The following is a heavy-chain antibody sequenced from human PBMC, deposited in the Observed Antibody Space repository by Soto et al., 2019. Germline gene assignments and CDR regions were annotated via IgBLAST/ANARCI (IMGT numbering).Heavy chain of an antibody. Sequence: EVQLVESGGGLVQPGRSLRLSCAASGFTFDDYAMHWVRQAPGKGLEWVSGISWISGSIGYADSVKGRFTISRDNAKNSLYLQMNSIRAEDTALYYCAIDGEWELPHAFDIWGQGTMVTVSS. J-gene: IGHJ3*02. CDR3: AIDGEWELPHAFDI. CDR2: ISWISGSI. D-gene: IGHD1-26*01. V-gene: IGHV3-9*01. CDR1: GFTFDDYA.